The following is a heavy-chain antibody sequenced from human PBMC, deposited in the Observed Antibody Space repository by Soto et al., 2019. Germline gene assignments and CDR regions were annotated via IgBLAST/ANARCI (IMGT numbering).Heavy chain of an antibody. CDR2: ISWNSGTI. V-gene: IGHV3-9*01. J-gene: IGHJ6*02. CDR1: GFTFDDYA. D-gene: IGHD6-13*01. Sequence: DVQLVESGGGLVQPGRSLRLSCAASGFTFDDYAMHWVRQAPGKGLEWVSGISWNSGTIVYADSVKGRFTISRDNAKNSLYLQMYSLRGEDTALYYCAKDMRGGSSSSRYYYGLDVWGQGTTVTVSS. CDR3: AKDMRGGSSSSRYYYGLDV.